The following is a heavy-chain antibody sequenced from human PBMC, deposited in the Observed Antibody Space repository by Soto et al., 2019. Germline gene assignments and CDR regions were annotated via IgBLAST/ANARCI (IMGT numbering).Heavy chain of an antibody. Sequence: GGALRLSCGASGFSFSSYNMNWVRQAPGKGLEWVSSISSSSSYIYYADSVKGRFTISRDNAKNSLYLQMNSLRAEDTAVYYCARGLRGSSGYQDYWGQGTLVTVSS. J-gene: IGHJ4*02. V-gene: IGHV3-21*01. CDR3: ARGLRGSSGYQDY. D-gene: IGHD3-22*01. CDR1: GFSFSSYN. CDR2: ISSSSSYI.